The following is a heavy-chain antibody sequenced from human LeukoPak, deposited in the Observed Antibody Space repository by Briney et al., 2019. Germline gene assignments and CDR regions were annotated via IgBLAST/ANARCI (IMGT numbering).Heavy chain of an antibody. D-gene: IGHD2-21*02. V-gene: IGHV4-31*03. CDR1: GGSISSGGYY. Sequence: SQTLSLTCTVSGGSISSGGYYWSWLRQRPGKGLEWIGYIHYTGSTYYNASLKSRVTITVDTSKNQFSLKLSSVTAADTAVYYCARTYMTSARFDPWGQGTLVTVSS. CDR2: IHYTGST. J-gene: IGHJ5*02. CDR3: ARTYMTSARFDP.